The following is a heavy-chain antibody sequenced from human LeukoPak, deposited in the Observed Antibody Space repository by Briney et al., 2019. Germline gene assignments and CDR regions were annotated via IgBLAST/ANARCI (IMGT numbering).Heavy chain of an antibody. CDR1: GGSISSGSYY. CDR3: AVGLVPAAIPHDPGPDY. CDR2: IYTSGST. V-gene: IGHV4-61*02. D-gene: IGHD2-2*01. Sequence: SETLSLTCTVSGGSISSGSYYWSWIRQPAGKGLEWIGRIYTSGSTNYNPSLKSRVTMSVDTSKNQFSLKLSSVTAADTAVYYCAVGLVPAAIPHDPGPDYWGQGTLVTASS. J-gene: IGHJ4*02.